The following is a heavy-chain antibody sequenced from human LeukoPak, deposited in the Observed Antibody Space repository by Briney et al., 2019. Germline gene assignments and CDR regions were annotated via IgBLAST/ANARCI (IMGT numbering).Heavy chain of an antibody. CDR2: IYYSGST. CDR1: GGSISSYY. CDR3: ARHLTVTTRPGGLAKYNWFDP. Sequence: SETLSLTCTVSGGSISSYYWSWIRQPPGKGLEWIGYIYYSGSTNYNPSLKSRVTISVDTSKNQFSLKLSSVTAADTAVYYCARHLTVTTRPGGLAKYNWFDPWGQGTLVTVSS. J-gene: IGHJ5*02. V-gene: IGHV4-59*08. D-gene: IGHD4-17*01.